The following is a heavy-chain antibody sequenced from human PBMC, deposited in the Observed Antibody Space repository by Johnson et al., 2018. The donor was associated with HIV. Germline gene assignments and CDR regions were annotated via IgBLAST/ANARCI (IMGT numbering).Heavy chain of an antibody. J-gene: IGHJ3*02. Sequence: VQLVESGGGLVQPGGSLRLSCAASGFTFNSYDMHWVRQPTGKGLEWVSGIGTAGDTNYSGSVKGRFTISRENAKNSLYLQMNSLRAGDTAVYYCTRSKPRYYDVGPRGAFDIWGQGTVVAVSS. V-gene: IGHV3-13*01. D-gene: IGHD3-22*01. CDR2: IGTAGDT. CDR1: GFTFNSYD. CDR3: TRSKPRYYDVGPRGAFDI.